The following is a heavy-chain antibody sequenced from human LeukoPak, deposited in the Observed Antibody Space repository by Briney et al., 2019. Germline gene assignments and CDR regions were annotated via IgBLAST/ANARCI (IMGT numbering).Heavy chain of an antibody. J-gene: IGHJ4*02. CDR2: INHSGST. V-gene: IGHV4-34*01. CDR1: GGSFSGYY. CDR3: ASRGLYDSSGSTLDY. D-gene: IGHD3-22*01. Sequence: PSETLSLTCAVYGGSFSGYYWSWIRQPPGKGLEWIGEINHSGSTNYNPSLKSRVTISVDTSKNQFSLKLSSVTAADTAVYYCASRGLYDSSGSTLDYWGQGTLVTVSS.